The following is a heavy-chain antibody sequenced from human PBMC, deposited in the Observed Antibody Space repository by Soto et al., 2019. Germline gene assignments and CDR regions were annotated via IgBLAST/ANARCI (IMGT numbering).Heavy chain of an antibody. V-gene: IGHV1-3*05. Sequence: QVQLVQSGAEEKKPGASVKVSCKASGYTFTNYAMHWVRQAPGQRLEWMGWINAGNGNTKYSQKFQGRVTNTRDTSASTAYMELSSLRSEDTAVYYCARVSGYYLPDYWGQGTLVTVSS. CDR3: ARVSGYYLPDY. CDR2: INAGNGNT. D-gene: IGHD5-12*01. CDR1: GYTFTNYA. J-gene: IGHJ4*02.